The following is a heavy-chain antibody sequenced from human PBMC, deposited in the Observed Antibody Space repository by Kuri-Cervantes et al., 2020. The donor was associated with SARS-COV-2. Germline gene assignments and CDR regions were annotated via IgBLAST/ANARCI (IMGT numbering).Heavy chain of an antibody. Sequence: GGALRLSGAASGFTFSSYAMHWVRQAPGKGLEWVAVISYDGRNKYYADSVKGRFTISRDNSKNTLYLQMNSLRAEDTAVYYCARDREWELLHAGAFDIWGQGTMVTVSS. CDR1: GFTFSSYA. D-gene: IGHD1-26*01. CDR2: ISYDGRNK. V-gene: IGHV3-30*04. J-gene: IGHJ3*02. CDR3: ARDREWELLHAGAFDI.